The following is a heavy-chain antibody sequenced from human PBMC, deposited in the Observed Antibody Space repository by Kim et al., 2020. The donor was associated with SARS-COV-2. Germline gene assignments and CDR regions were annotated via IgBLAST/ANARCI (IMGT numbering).Heavy chain of an antibody. CDR3: VKDYRYYGSGDWYFDY. V-gene: IGHV3-64D*06. CDR2: ISSNGGST. CDR1: GFTFSSYA. D-gene: IGHD3-10*01. J-gene: IGHJ4*02. Sequence: GGSLRLSCSASGFTFSSYAMHWVRQAPGKGLEYVSAISSNGGSTYYADSVKGRFTISRDNSKNTLYLQMSSLRAEDTAVYYCVKDYRYYGSGDWYFDYWGQGTLVTVSS.